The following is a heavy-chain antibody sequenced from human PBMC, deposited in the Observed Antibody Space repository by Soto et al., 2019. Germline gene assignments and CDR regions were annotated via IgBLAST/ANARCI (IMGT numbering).Heavy chain of an antibody. Sequence: SETLSLTCTVSGGSISSYYWSWIRQPPGKGLEWIGYIYYSGSTNYNPSLKSRVTISVDTSKNQFSLKLSSVTAADTAVYYCARGITIFEGYFGYWGQGTLVTVSS. CDR3: ARGITIFEGYFGY. V-gene: IGHV4-59*01. D-gene: IGHD3-3*01. CDR1: GGSISSYY. J-gene: IGHJ4*02. CDR2: IYYSGST.